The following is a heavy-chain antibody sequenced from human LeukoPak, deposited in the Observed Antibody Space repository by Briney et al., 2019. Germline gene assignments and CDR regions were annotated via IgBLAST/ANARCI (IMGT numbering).Heavy chain of an antibody. CDR2: ISGSGGST. J-gene: IGHJ6*02. CDR3: AKLAVDTGMINYYYGMDV. V-gene: IGHV3-23*01. D-gene: IGHD5-18*01. Sequence: GGSLRLSCAASGFTFRNYGMSWVRQAPGRGPEWVSSISGSGGSTYYADSEKGRFTVSRDNSRNTLYLEMNSLRAEDTAVYYCAKLAVDTGMINYYYGMDVWGQGTTVTVSS. CDR1: GFTFRNYG.